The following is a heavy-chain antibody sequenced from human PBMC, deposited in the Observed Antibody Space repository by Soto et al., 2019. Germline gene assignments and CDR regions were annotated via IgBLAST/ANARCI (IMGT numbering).Heavy chain of an antibody. CDR3: ASGFCIAARLVFDY. J-gene: IGHJ4*02. Sequence: QVQLQESGPGLVKPSGTLSLTCAVSGGSISRSNWWSWVRQPPGKGLAWIGEIYHSGSSNSNPSLRRLVTISVDKSKNQFSLKVSSVTAADTAVYYCASGFCIAARLVFDYWGQGTLVTVSS. D-gene: IGHD6-25*01. CDR1: GGSISRSNW. V-gene: IGHV4-4*02. CDR2: IYHSGSS.